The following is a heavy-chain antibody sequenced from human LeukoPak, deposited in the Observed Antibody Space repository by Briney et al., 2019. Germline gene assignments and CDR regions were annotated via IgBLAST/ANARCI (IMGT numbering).Heavy chain of an antibody. CDR1: GFSLRTSGVG. Sequence: SGPTLVKPTQTLTLTCTFSGFSLRTSGVGVGWIRQPPGKALEWLALIYWDDDKRYSPSLKSRLTITKDTSKNQVVLTMTNMDPVDTATYYCAYREVELDYFDYWGQGTLVTVSS. V-gene: IGHV2-5*02. J-gene: IGHJ4*02. CDR2: IYWDDDK. CDR3: AYREVELDYFDY. D-gene: IGHD2-8*02.